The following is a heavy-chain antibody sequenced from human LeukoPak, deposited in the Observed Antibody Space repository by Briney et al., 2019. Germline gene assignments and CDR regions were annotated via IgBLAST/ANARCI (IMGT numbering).Heavy chain of an antibody. Sequence: PGGSLRLSCAASGFTFSDYYMSWIRQAPGKGLEWVSYISSSGSTIYYADSVKGRFTISRDNAKNSLYLQMNSLRAEDTAVYYCAKDWGYCSSTSCHRNWYFNLWAVAPWSLSPQ. CDR3: AKDWGYCSSTSCHRNWYFNL. V-gene: IGHV3-11*01. CDR2: ISSSGSTI. CDR1: GFTFSDYY. J-gene: IGHJ2*01. D-gene: IGHD2-2*02.